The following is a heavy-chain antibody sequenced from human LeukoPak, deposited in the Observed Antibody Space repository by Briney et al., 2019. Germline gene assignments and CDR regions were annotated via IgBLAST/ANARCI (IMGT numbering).Heavy chain of an antibody. CDR2: ISSSSSYI. J-gene: IGHJ6*02. Sequence: GGSLRLSCAASGFTFSSYSMNWVRQAPGKGLEWVSSISSSSSYIYYADSVKGRFTISRDNAKNSLCLQMNSLRAEDTAVYYCARYLVVSYYYGMDVWGQGTTVTVSS. V-gene: IGHV3-21*01. CDR1: GFTFSSYS. CDR3: ARYLVVSYYYGMDV. D-gene: IGHD2-15*01.